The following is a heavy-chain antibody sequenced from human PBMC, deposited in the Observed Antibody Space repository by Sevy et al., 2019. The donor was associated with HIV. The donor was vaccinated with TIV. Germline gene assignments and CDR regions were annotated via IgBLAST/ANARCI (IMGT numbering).Heavy chain of an antibody. CDR3: ARASHVSGSYTNDY. CDR1: GYTFTDYY. CDR2: INPNNGGR. J-gene: IGHJ4*02. Sequence: ASVKVSCRASGYTFTDYYQHWVRQAPGQGLEWMGWINPNNGGREYAQMFQGRVAMTRDTSISTVYMELSRLRSDDTAVYYCARASHVSGSYTNDYWGQGTLVTVSS. V-gene: IGHV1-2*02. D-gene: IGHD3-10*01.